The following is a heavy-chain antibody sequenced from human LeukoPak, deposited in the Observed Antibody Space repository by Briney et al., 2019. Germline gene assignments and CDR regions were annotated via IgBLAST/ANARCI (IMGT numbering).Heavy chain of an antibody. V-gene: IGHV3-20*04. CDR2: INWNGNNI. CDR1: GFTFSSYA. D-gene: IGHD3-22*01. CDR3: ARGLMGGYPRFDY. Sequence: GGSLRLSCAASGFTFSSYAMSWVRQAPGKGLEWVSNINWNGNNIGYAGSVKGRFTISRDNAKNSVYLQMNSLRAEDAAFYYCARGLMGGYPRFDYWGQGALVTVSS. J-gene: IGHJ4*02.